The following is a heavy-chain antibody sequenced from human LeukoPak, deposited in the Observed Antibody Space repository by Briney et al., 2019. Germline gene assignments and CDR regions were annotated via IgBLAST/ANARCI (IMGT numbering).Heavy chain of an antibody. CDR1: GFAFTDYY. CDR3: VRTAGRDGGI. J-gene: IGHJ4*02. D-gene: IGHD1-26*01. CDR2: ISSGSSDT. Sequence: GGSLRLSCAASGFAFTDYYMSWIRQAPGKGLEWLSYISSGSSDTNYADPVKGRFTISRDNAKKSLYLQVNSLRAEDTAVYYCVRTAGRDGGIWGQGTLVTVSS. V-gene: IGHV3-11*06.